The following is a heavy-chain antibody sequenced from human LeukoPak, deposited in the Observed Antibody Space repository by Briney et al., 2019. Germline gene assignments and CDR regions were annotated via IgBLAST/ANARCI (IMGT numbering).Heavy chain of an antibody. J-gene: IGHJ4*02. D-gene: IGHD6-19*01. CDR3: ARDSLPMAVTGPFDH. CDR2: IWFDGSSI. CDR1: GFNFSSYG. Sequence: GGSLRLSCAASGFNFSSYGMHWVRQAPGKGLEWVTSIWFDGSSIHYADSVKGRVIISRDNSKSALYLQMNSLRAEDTAIYYCARDSLPMAVTGPFDHWGQGALVIVPS. V-gene: IGHV3-33*01.